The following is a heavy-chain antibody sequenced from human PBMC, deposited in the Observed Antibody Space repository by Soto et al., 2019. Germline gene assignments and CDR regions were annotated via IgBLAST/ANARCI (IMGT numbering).Heavy chain of an antibody. CDR2: IDPSDSYT. J-gene: IGHJ6*02. Sequence: GESLKISCKGSGYSFTSYWISWVRQMPGKGLEWMGRIDPSDSYTNYSPSFQGHVTISADKSISTAYLQWSSLKASDTAMYYCARQPTDIVVVPAANNDDYYYGMDAWGQGTTVTVSS. CDR1: GYSFTSYW. D-gene: IGHD2-2*01. V-gene: IGHV5-10-1*01. CDR3: ARQPTDIVVVPAANNDDYYYGMDA.